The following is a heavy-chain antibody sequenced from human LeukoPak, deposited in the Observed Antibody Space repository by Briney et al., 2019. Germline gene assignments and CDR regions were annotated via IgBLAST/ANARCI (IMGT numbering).Heavy chain of an antibody. CDR3: ARSDCGDYFDAFDI. J-gene: IGHJ3*02. CDR1: GFTVSSNY. V-gene: IGHV3-53*01. Sequence: GGSLRLSCAASGFTVSSNYMSWVRQAPGKGLEWVSVIYSGGSTYYADSVKGRFTISRDNSKNTLYLQMNSLRAEDTAVYYCARSDCGDYFDAFDIWGQGTMVTVSS. CDR2: IYSGGST. D-gene: IGHD4-17*01.